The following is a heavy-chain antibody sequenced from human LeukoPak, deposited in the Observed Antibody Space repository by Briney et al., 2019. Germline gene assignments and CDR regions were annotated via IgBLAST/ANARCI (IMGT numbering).Heavy chain of an antibody. J-gene: IGHJ6*02. CDR2: IYSGGST. CDR1: GFTVSSNY. D-gene: IGHD2-15*01. Sequence: GGSLRLSCAASGFTVSSNYMSWVRQAPGKGLEWVSVIYSGGSTYYADSVKGRFTISRDNSKNTLYLQMNSLRAEDTAVYYCARRIGYCSGGSCLYGMDVWGQGTTVTVSS. CDR3: ARRIGYCSGGSCLYGMDV. V-gene: IGHV3-53*01.